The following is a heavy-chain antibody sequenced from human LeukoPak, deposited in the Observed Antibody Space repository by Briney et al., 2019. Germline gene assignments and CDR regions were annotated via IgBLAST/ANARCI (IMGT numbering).Heavy chain of an antibody. Sequence: GRSLRLSCAASGFTFSSSAIRWVRQAPGKGLEWVAVISYDGSSKYYADSVRGRFTISRDNSKNTLYLQMKSLRAEDTAVYYCARDFDSYSSSWYTFDYWGQGTLVTVSS. J-gene: IGHJ4*02. CDR2: ISYDGSSK. D-gene: IGHD6-13*01. CDR1: GFTFSSSA. CDR3: ARDFDSYSSSWYTFDY. V-gene: IGHV3-30-3*01.